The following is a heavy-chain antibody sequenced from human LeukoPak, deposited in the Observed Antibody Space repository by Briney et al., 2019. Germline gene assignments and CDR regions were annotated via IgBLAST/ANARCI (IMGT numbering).Heavy chain of an antibody. J-gene: IGHJ4*02. CDR2: ISAYNGNT. CDR3: ASSVEWGFALDY. CDR1: GYTFTSYG. D-gene: IGHD1-26*01. V-gene: IGHV1-18*01. Sequence: ASVKVSCKAPGYTFTSYGISWVRQAPGQGLEWMGWISAYNGNTNYAQKLQGRVTMTTDTSTSTAYMELRSLRSDDTAVYYCASSVEWGFALDYWGQGTLVTVSS.